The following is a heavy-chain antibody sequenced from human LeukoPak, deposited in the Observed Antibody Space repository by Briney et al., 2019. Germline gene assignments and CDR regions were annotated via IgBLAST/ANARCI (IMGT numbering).Heavy chain of an antibody. V-gene: IGHV4-38-2*02. D-gene: IGHD6-6*01. CDR3: ARVPSGSRLDP. Sequence: SETLSLTCSVSGDSITGYYWGWIRQPPGKGLEWIGNIYYTGNTYYNSSLKSRVTISLDTSKNQFFLKLTSVTAADTAVYYCARVPSGSRLDPWGQGILVTVSS. CDR1: GDSITGYY. CDR2: IYYTGNT. J-gene: IGHJ5*02.